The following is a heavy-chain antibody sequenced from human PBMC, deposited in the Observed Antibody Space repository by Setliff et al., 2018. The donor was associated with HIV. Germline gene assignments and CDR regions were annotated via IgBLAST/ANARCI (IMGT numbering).Heavy chain of an antibody. J-gene: IGHJ3*02. D-gene: IGHD2-15*01. V-gene: IGHV4-39*07. CDR1: YSSLTSNNFY. Sequence: PSETLSLTCSVSYSSLTSNNFYWGWIRQPPGRGLEWIGNIYYTGTTYYNSSLKSRVRISVDTSTNQFSLNVTSVTAADTAVYYCARGPLGSAPRYWRAFDIWGQGTMVTVSS. CDR3: ARGPLGSAPRYWRAFDI. CDR2: IYYTGTT.